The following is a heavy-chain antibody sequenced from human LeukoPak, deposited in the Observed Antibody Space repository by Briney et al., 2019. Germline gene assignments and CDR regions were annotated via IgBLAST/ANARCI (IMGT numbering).Heavy chain of an antibody. V-gene: IGHV6-1*01. J-gene: IGHJ3*02. CDR1: GDSLPTNSAA. CDR3: ASVHDSLDALDI. Sequence: SQTLSRTCPISGDSLPTNSAAWNWISQSPSRGREWLARTYYRYKWYNDYAVSVKGRITLNTDTSNNQISLQLTYVTPEGTAVNYCASVHDSLDALDIWRQGTMAIVSS. CDR2: TYYRYKWYN. D-gene: IGHD3-22*01.